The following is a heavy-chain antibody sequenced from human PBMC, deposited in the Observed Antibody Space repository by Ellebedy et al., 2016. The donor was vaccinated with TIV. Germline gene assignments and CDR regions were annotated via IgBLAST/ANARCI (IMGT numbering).Heavy chain of an antibody. D-gene: IGHD2-8*02. J-gene: IGHJ4*01. Sequence: GSLRLXXTVSGDSANSGRYYWSWIRQSPGKGLEWIGYIYYSGSTKYNPSLNSRVTISGDMSNNHFSLTLTSVTAADTAIYYCASHALVRTTEDSIYGPGSVKYWGHGTLVTVSS. CDR2: IYYSGST. CDR1: GDSANSGRYY. CDR3: ASHALVRTTEDSIYGPGSVKY. V-gene: IGHV4-61*01.